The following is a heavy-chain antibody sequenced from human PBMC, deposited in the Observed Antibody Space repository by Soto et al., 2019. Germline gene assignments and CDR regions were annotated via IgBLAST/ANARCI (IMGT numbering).Heavy chain of an antibody. V-gene: IGHV3-21*02. J-gene: IGHJ4*01. Sequence: EVQLVESGGGLVKPGESLRLSCAASGFTFSTYHTNWVRLAPGKGLEWISSIGGGGDEIYYADSVRGGFTISRDNAKASPYLQINTLRVEDTAVYYCATAPTVIFPSNWCQGTLVTVSS. CDR1: GFTFSTYH. CDR3: ATAPTVIFPSN. D-gene: IGHD2-21*01. CDR2: IGGGGDEI.